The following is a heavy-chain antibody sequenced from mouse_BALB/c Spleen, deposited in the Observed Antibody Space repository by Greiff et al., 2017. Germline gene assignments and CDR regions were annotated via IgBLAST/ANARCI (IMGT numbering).Heavy chain of an antibody. CDR1: GYSITSGYY. V-gene: IGHV3-6*02. J-gene: IGHJ3*01. CDR3: ARYDYDEAWFAC. CDR2: ISYDGSN. Sequence: ESGPGLVKPSQSLSLTCSVTGYSITSGYYWNWIRQFPGNKLEWMGYISYDGSNNYNPSLKNRISITRDTSKNQFFLKLNSVTTEDTATYYCARYDYDEAWFACWGQGTLVTVSA. D-gene: IGHD2-4*01.